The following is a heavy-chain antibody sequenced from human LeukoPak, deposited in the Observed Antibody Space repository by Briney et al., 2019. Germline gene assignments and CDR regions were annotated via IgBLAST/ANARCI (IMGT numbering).Heavy chain of an antibody. J-gene: IGHJ6*02. D-gene: IGHD6-19*01. Sequence: PSQTLSLTCTVSGGSISSGGYYWGWIRQHPGKGLEWIGYIYYSGSTYYNPSLKSRVTISVDTSKNQFSLKLSSVTAADTAVYYCARDGEWLVRGMDVWGQGTTVTVSS. CDR2: IYYSGST. V-gene: IGHV4-31*03. CDR1: GGSISSGGYY. CDR3: ARDGEWLVRGMDV.